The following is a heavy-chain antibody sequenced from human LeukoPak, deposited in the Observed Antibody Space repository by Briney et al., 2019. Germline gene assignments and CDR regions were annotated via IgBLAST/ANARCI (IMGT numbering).Heavy chain of an antibody. CDR3: AKDRVVYNWNYAYYFDD. CDR1: GFTFSNYA. CDR2: ISFDGSNK. D-gene: IGHD1-7*01. J-gene: IGHJ4*02. V-gene: IGHV3-30*18. Sequence: GGALRLSCAASGFTFSNYAMHWVRQAPGKGLEWVSIISFDGSNKYYADSVKGRFTISRDNSKNTLYLQMNSLRAEDTAVYYCAKDRVVYNWNYAYYFDDWGQGTLVTVSS.